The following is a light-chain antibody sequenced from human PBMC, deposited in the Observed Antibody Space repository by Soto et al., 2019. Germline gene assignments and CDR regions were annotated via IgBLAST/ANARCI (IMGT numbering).Light chain of an antibody. CDR3: QQYNNWHLS. J-gene: IGKJ4*01. Sequence: EIVMTQSQATMSVTPGERATLSCRASQSVSSSLAWYQNKPGQAPSLLIYGTTTMATGIPARFSGSGSGTEFTLTISSLQSEDFAVYYCQQYNNWHLSFGGGTKVEI. CDR1: QSVSSS. V-gene: IGKV3-15*01. CDR2: GTT.